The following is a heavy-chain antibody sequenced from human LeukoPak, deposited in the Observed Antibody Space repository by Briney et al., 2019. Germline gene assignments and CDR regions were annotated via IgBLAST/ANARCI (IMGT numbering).Heavy chain of an antibody. CDR2: ISGSGGST. CDR1: GFTFSSYA. V-gene: IGHV3-23*01. Sequence: GGSLRLSCAASGFTFSSYAMSWVRQAPGKGLEWVSAISGSGGSTYYADSVKGRFTISRDNSKNTLYLQMNGLRAEDTAVYYCATDHTIFGVVIIGNDAFDIWGQGTMVTVSS. CDR3: ATDHTIFGVVIIGNDAFDI. D-gene: IGHD3-3*01. J-gene: IGHJ3*02.